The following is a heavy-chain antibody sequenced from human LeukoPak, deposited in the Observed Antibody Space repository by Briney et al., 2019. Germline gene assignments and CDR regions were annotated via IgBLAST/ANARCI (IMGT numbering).Heavy chain of an antibody. D-gene: IGHD4-17*01. Sequence: ASVKVSCKASGYTFTSYDINWVRQATGQGLEWMGWMNPNSGNTGSAQKFQGRVTMTRDTSISTAYMELSRLRSDDTAVYYCARDGETVTTYHYWGQGTLVTVSS. CDR3: ARDGETVTTYHY. CDR2: MNPNSGNT. V-gene: IGHV1-8*01. CDR1: GYTFTSYD. J-gene: IGHJ4*02.